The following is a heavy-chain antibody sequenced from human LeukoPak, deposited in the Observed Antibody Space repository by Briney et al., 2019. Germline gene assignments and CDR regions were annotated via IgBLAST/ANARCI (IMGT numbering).Heavy chain of an antibody. CDR1: GFMFHDYA. J-gene: IGHJ4*02. CDR2: ISGDGGST. CDR3: ARESESSGWYDY. D-gene: IGHD6-19*01. V-gene: IGHV3-43*02. Sequence: GGSLRLSCAAPGFMFHDYAIHWVRQAPGKGLEWVSLISGDGGSTFYTDSVKGRFTISRDNSKNSLYLQMNSLRSDDTALYYCARESESSGWYDYWGQGTLVTVSS.